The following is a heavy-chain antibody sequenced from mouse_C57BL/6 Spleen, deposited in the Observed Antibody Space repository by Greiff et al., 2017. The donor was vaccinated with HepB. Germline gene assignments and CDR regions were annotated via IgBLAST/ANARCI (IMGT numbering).Heavy chain of an antibody. CDR3: ARRGLPDYAMDY. V-gene: IGHV1-81*01. CDR1: GYTFTSYG. CDR2: IYPRSGNT. D-gene: IGHD2-4*01. Sequence: VKLMESGAELARPGASVKLSCKASGYTFTSYGISWVKQRTGQGLEWIGEIYPRSGNTYYNEKFKGKATLTADKSSSTAYMELRSLTSEDSAVYFCARRGLPDYAMDYWGQGTSVTVSS. J-gene: IGHJ4*01.